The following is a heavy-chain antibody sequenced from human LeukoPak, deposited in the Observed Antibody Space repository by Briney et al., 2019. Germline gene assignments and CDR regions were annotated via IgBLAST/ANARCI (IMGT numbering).Heavy chain of an antibody. D-gene: IGHD3-9*01. CDR2: IKLDVSET. V-gene: IGHV3-7*01. J-gene: IGHJ4*02. CDR1: GFTFSNYW. CDR3: AKDPAWRRYFDWLLEL. Sequence: GGSLRLSCAASGFTFSNYWMTWVRQAPGKGLEWVANIKLDVSETYYVESVRGRFTISRDNTKNSLYLQMNSLRAEDTAVYYCAKDPAWRRYFDWLLELWGQGTLVTVSS.